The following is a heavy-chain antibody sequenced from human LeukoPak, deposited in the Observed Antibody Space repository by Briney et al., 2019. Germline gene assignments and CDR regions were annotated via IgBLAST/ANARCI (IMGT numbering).Heavy chain of an antibody. CDR2: IRYDGSNK. J-gene: IGHJ5*02. D-gene: IGHD3-22*01. CDR3: AKDLGYYYDSSSFDP. Sequence: PGGSLRLSCAASGFTFSSYAMSWVRQAPGKGLEWVAFIRYDGSNKYYADSVKGRFTISRDNSKNTLYLQMNSLRAEDTAVYYCAKDLGYYYDSSSFDPWGQGTLVTVSS. CDR1: GFTFSSYA. V-gene: IGHV3-30*02.